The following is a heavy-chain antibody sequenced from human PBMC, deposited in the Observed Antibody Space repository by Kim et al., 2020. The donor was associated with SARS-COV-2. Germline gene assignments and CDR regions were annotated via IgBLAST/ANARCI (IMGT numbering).Heavy chain of an antibody. CDR2: IHWNDGST. J-gene: IGHJ4*02. Sequence: GGSLRLSCAASGFTFDNYGMSWVRQAPGKGLEWVSGIHWNDGSTGYADSVKGRFTISRDNAKNSLYLQMNSLRAEDTALYYCARRYCSGGSCYDFWGQGTLVTVSS. D-gene: IGHD2-15*01. CDR1: GFTFDNYG. CDR3: ARRYCSGGSCYDF. V-gene: IGHV3-20*04.